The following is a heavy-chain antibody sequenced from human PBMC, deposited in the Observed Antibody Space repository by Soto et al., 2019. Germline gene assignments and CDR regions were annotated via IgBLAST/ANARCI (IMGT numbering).Heavy chain of an antibody. CDR1: GFSFSISP. V-gene: IGHV3-30-3*01. Sequence: QVQLVESGGGVVQPGRSLRLSCAASGFSFSISPMHWVLQAPGKGPEWVALISYDATNKFYADSVKGRFTISIDNSKSTLYLQLDSLRPEDAAVYYCARDPKTSGGQHWAFNYFDSWGQGTLVTVSS. CDR2: ISYDATNK. CDR3: ARDPKTSGGQHWAFNYFDS. J-gene: IGHJ4*02. D-gene: IGHD7-27*01.